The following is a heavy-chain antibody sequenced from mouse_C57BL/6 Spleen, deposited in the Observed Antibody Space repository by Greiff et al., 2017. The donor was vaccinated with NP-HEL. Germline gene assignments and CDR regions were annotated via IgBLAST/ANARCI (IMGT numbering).Heavy chain of an antibody. CDR3: ARGGYYGSRGYAMDY. V-gene: IGHV1-55*01. CDR2: IYPGSGST. D-gene: IGHD1-1*01. Sequence: QVQLQQPGAELVKPGASVKMSCKASGYTFTSYWITWVKQRPGQGLEWIGDIYPGSGSTNYNEKFKSKATLTVDTSSSTAYMQLSSLTSEDSAVYYCARGGYYGSRGYAMDYWGQGTSVTVSS. CDR1: GYTFTSYW. J-gene: IGHJ4*01.